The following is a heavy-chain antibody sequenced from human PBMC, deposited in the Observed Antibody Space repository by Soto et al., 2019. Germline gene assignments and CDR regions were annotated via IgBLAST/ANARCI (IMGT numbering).Heavy chain of an antibody. CDR3: ARLEGLATISYYFVF. J-gene: IGHJ4*02. D-gene: IGHD3-9*01. CDR1: GDSINSDKYY. CDR2: IYFRCNT. Sequence: QLQLQESGPGLVKPSETLSLTCSVSGDSINSDKYYWGWILQPPGKGLEWIGSIYFRCNTYYNPSLQTRVTNSLDKSKSQCSLKLNSVTAADSALYFCARLEGLATISYYFVFLGQGALVTVSS. V-gene: IGHV4-39*01.